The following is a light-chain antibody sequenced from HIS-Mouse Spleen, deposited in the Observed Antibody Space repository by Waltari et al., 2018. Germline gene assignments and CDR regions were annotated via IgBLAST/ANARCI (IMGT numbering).Light chain of an antibody. J-gene: IGKJ1*01. CDR3: QQYNNWPPWT. Sequence: EIVMTQSPATLSVSPGERATLSCRASQSVSSNLAGYQQKPGQAPRLLIYGASTRATGNPARLSGSGSGTEFTLTISSMQSEDFAVYYCQQYNNWPPWTFGQGTKVEIK. CDR2: GAS. CDR1: QSVSSN. V-gene: IGKV3-15*01.